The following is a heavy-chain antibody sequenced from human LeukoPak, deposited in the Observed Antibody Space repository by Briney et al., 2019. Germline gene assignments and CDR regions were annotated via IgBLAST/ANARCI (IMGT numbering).Heavy chain of an antibody. Sequence: PSETLSLTCAVYGGSFSDYYWSWIRQPPGKGLEWIGEINHSGSTNYNPSLKSRVTISVDTSRNQFSLKLTSVTAADTAMYYCARTPPPGATAYGVVDYWGRGTLVTVSS. CDR1: GGSFSDYY. V-gene: IGHV4-34*01. CDR3: ARTPPPGATAYGVVDY. CDR2: INHSGST. D-gene: IGHD3-16*01. J-gene: IGHJ2*01.